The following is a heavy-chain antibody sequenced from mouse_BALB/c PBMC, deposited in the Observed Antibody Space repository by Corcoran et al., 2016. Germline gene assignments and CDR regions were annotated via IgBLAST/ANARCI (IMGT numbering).Heavy chain of an antibody. CDR3: ASNYDFDY. V-gene: IGHV9-3-1*01. D-gene: IGHD2-1*01. CDR1: GYTFKNYG. Sequence: QILFVQSGPALKEPGETFKISCKAAGYTFKNYGMNWVKQAPGKGLKWMGWINTYTGEPTYADDFKGRFAFSFETSASTAYLQINNLKNEDTATYFCASNYDFDYWGQGTTLTVSS. CDR2: INTYTGEP. J-gene: IGHJ2*01.